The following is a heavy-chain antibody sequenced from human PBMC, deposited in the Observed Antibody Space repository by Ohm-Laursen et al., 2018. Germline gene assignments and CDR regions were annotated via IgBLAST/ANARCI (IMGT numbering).Heavy chain of an antibody. CDR1: GFTVSRNY. J-gene: IGHJ1*01. CDR2: IYNGGNT. V-gene: IGHV3-66*01. CDR3: VRDDDTTGHYSYFHH. Sequence: SLRLSCAASAASGFTVSRNYMSWVRHSPGKGLEWVSIIYNGGNTYYADSVKGRFTISRDNSKNTVYLQMNSLRVEDTAVYYCVRDDDTTGHYSYFHHWGQGSLVTVSS. D-gene: IGHD3-22*01.